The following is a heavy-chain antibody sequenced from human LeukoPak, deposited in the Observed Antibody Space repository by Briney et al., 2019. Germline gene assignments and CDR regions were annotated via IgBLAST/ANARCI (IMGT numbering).Heavy chain of an antibody. J-gene: IGHJ6*03. Sequence: GGSLRLSCAASGFTFSSYEMNWVRQAPGKGLEWVSYISSSGSTIYYADSVKGRFTISRDNAKNSLYLQMNSLRAEDTAVYYCARDLGYVGMDVWGKGTTVTISS. CDR3: ARDLGYVGMDV. CDR1: GFTFSSYE. D-gene: IGHD2-8*01. CDR2: ISSSGSTI. V-gene: IGHV3-48*03.